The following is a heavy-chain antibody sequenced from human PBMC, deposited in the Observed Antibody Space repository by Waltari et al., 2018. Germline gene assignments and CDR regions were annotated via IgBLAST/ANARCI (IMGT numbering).Heavy chain of an antibody. CDR2: VSGVGGKT. D-gene: IGHD1-7*01. CDR1: GFTFSSYA. CDR3: AKDLHKTLELSESSAY. J-gene: IGHJ4*02. V-gene: IGHV3-23*01. Sequence: EVQLLESGGGLVQPGGSLRLSCAASGFTFSSYAMSWVRQAPGKGLEWVSAVSGVGGKTYYADSVKGRFTISRDNSKNTLYLQMNSLRAEDTAVYYCAKDLHKTLELSESSAYWGQGTLVTVSS.